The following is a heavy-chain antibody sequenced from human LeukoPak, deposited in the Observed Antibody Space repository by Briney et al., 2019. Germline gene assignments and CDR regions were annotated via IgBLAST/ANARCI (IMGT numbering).Heavy chain of an antibody. CDR1: GFTFSSYT. J-gene: IGHJ4*02. V-gene: IGHV3-21*01. D-gene: IGHD6-13*01. Sequence: GGSLRLSCAASGFTFSSYTMNWVRQTPGKGLEWVSSITGSSNIYYADSVKGRFIISRDNAKSSLYLQMHSLRAEDTAVYYCARDHTASAQLVYWGQGTLVTVSS. CDR2: ITGSSNI. CDR3: ARDHTASAQLVY.